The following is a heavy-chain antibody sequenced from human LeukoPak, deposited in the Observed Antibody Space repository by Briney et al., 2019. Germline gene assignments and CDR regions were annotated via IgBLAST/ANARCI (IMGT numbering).Heavy chain of an antibody. V-gene: IGHV3-48*01. CDR2: IIGSGSGI. D-gene: IGHD4-17*01. CDR3: ARDKDYGFTY. J-gene: IGHJ4*02. Sequence: PGGSLRLSCAASGFSFSSENMNWVRQAPGKGPEWISWIIGSGSGIIYADSVKGRFTISRDNAKNSLFLQMNSLRVEDTAVYYCARDKDYGFTYWGQGTLVTVSS. CDR1: GFSFSSEN.